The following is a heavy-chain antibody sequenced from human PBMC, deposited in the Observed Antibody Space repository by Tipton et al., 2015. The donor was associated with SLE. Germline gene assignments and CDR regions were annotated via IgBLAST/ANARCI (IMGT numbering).Heavy chain of an antibody. CDR2: ISFYNDNT. Sequence: QVQLVQSGAEVKKPGASVKVSCKTSGYTFTSYSIAWVRQAPGQGLEWMGWISFYNDNTDYAQKVQGRVTMTRDTSTNTAYMELRGLTSDDTAVYYCGRLRYYGSGASDYWGQGTLVTVSS. V-gene: IGHV1-18*01. J-gene: IGHJ4*02. CDR3: GRLRYYGSGASDY. D-gene: IGHD3-10*01. CDR1: GYTFTSYS.